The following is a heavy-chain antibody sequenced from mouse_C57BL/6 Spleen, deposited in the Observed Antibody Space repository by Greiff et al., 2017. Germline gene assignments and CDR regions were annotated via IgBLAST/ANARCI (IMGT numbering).Heavy chain of an antibody. J-gene: IGHJ2*01. D-gene: IGHD1-1*02. CDR3: ARGRGGSDYFDY. V-gene: IGHV1-66*01. Sequence: QVQQQQSGPELVKPGASVKISCKASGYSFTSYYIHWVKQRPGQGLEWIGWIYPGSGNTKYNEKFKGKATLTADTSSSTAYMQLSSLTSEDSAVYYCARGRGGSDYFDYWGQGTTLTVSS. CDR2: IYPGSGNT. CDR1: GYSFTSYY.